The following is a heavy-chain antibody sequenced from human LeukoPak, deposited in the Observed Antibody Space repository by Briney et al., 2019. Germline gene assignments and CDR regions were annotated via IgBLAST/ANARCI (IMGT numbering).Heavy chain of an antibody. V-gene: IGHV1-69*04. CDR1: GGTFSSYA. CDR3: ARGMTTVTTWWFDP. D-gene: IGHD4-17*01. CDR2: IIPIFGIA. J-gene: IGHJ5*02. Sequence: ASVKVSCKASGGTFSSYAISWVRQAPGQGLEWMGRIIPIFGIANYAQKSQGRVTITADKSTSTAYMELSSLRSEDTAVYYCARGMTTVTTWWFDPWGQGTLVTVSS.